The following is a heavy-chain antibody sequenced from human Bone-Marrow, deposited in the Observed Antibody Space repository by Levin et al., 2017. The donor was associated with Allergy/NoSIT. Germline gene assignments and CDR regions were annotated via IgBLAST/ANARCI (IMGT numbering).Heavy chain of an antibody. Sequence: SGPTLVKPTQTLALTCSFSGFSLSTPGMGMGWIRQPPGKALEWLALIYWDDDTRYSPSLKSRLTITRDTSKTQVVLIMTNMDPVDTATYYCARRRGSDGSSYFGYWGQGTLVTVSS. J-gene: IGHJ4*02. CDR3: ARRRGSDGSSYFGY. V-gene: IGHV2-5*02. CDR1: GFSLSTPGMG. CDR2: IYWDDDT. D-gene: IGHD2-15*01.